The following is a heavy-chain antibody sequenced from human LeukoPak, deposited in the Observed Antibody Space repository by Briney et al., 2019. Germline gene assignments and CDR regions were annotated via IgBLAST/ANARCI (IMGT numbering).Heavy chain of an antibody. Sequence: GGSLRLSCAASGFTFSSYGMHWVRQAPGKGLEWVAFIRYDGSNKYYADSVKGRFTISRDNSKNTLYLQMNSLRAEDTAVYYCASDYDFWSGYYLFDYWGQGTLVTVSS. CDR1: GFTFSSYG. CDR3: ASDYDFWSGYYLFDY. J-gene: IGHJ4*02. V-gene: IGHV3-30*02. D-gene: IGHD3-3*01. CDR2: IRYDGSNK.